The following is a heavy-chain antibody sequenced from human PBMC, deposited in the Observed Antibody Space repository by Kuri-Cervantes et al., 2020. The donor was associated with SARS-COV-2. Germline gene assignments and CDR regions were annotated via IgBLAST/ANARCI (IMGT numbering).Heavy chain of an antibody. Sequence: GESLKISCAASGFTSSNYGMNWVRQAPGKGLEWLSFISSSGHRADYVGSVSGRFTISRDNSKNTLYLQMNSLRAEDTATYFCARDTGWYVFDYWGQGTLVTVSS. CDR1: GFTSSNYG. V-gene: IGHV3-23*01. CDR2: ISSSGHRA. J-gene: IGHJ4*02. CDR3: ARDTGWYVFDY. D-gene: IGHD6-19*01.